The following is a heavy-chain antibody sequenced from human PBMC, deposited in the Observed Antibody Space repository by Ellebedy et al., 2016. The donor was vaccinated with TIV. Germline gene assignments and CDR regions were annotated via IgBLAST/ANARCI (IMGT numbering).Heavy chain of an antibody. V-gene: IGHV3-23*01. CDR2: TVGSGPNT. CDR1: GFTFSSYA. J-gene: IGHJ6*02. Sequence: GESLKISCAASGFTFSSYAMSWVRQAPVKGLEWVSTTVGSGPNTYYADSVKGRFTISRDNSKKTLYLQMNSLRAEDTAVYYCAKDDSCSGGSCYRPYYGMDVWGQGTTVTVSS. D-gene: IGHD2-15*01. CDR3: AKDDSCSGGSCYRPYYGMDV.